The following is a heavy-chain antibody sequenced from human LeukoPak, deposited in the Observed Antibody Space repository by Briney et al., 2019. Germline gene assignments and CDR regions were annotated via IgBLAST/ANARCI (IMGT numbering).Heavy chain of an antibody. CDR3: ARGPDYDILADYFDY. J-gene: IGHJ4*02. Sequence: GGSLRLSCAASGFTFSSYGMSWVRQAPGKGLEWVSAISGSGGSTYYADSVKGRFTISRDNSRNTLFLRMNSLRPEDTAVYYCARGPDYDILADYFDYWGQGTLVTVSS. CDR1: GFTFSSYG. V-gene: IGHV3-23*01. CDR2: ISGSGGST. D-gene: IGHD3-9*01.